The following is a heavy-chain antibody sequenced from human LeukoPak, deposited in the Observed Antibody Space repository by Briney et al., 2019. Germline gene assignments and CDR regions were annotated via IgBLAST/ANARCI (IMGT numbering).Heavy chain of an antibody. D-gene: IGHD3-22*01. V-gene: IGHV3-30-3*01. Sequence: GGSLRLSCAASGFTFSSYAMHWVRQAPGKGLEWVAVISYDGSNKYYADSAKGRFTISRDNSKNTLYLQMNSLRAEDTAVYYCARPIQIPNYYDSSGYPFDYWGQGTLVTVSS. CDR1: GFTFSSYA. CDR3: ARPIQIPNYYDSSGYPFDY. CDR2: ISYDGSNK. J-gene: IGHJ4*02.